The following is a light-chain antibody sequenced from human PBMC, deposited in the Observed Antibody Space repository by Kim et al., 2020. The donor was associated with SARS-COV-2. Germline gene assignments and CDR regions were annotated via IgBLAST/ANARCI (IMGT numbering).Light chain of an antibody. V-gene: IGLV1-40*01. Sequence: RVTISCTGRRYNIGEGYDVHWYQQLPGTAPKLLIYGNSNRPSGVPDRFSGSKSGTSASLAITGLQAEDEADYYCQSYDSSLSGYVFGTGTKVTVL. CDR1: RYNIGEGYD. CDR2: GNS. CDR3: QSYDSSLSGYV. J-gene: IGLJ1*01.